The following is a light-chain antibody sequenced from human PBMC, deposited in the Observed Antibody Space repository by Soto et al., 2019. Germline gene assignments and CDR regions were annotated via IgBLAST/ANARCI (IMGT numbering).Light chain of an antibody. CDR1: QSVGSN. V-gene: IGKV3-15*01. CDR3: QQYNNWPRT. CDR2: GAT. Sequence: ETVMTQSPATLSVSPGERATLSCRASQSVGSNLAWYQQKPGQAPRLLIHGATTRATGIPARFSGSGSGTEFTLTISSLQSEDFAVYYCQQYNNWPRTFGQGTKVDIK. J-gene: IGKJ1*01.